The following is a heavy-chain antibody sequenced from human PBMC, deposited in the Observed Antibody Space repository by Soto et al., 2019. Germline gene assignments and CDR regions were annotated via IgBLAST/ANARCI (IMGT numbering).Heavy chain of an antibody. V-gene: IGHV4-31*03. CDR1: GGSISSGGYY. D-gene: IGHD4-17*01. CDR2: IYYSGST. CDR3: ARSPEATVTAFDY. J-gene: IGHJ4*02. Sequence: QVQLQESGPGLVKPSQTLSLTCTVSGGSISSGGYYWSWIRQHPGKGLEWIGYIYYSGSTYYNPSLKRRVTISVDTSKNQFSLKLSSVPAADTAVYYCARSPEATVTAFDYWGQGTQVTVSS.